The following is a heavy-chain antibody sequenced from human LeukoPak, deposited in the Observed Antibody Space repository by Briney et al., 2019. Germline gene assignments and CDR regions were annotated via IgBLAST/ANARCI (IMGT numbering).Heavy chain of an antibody. J-gene: IGHJ4*02. D-gene: IGHD3-10*01. Sequence: TLSLTCTVSGASISSGDYYWSWIRQPPGKGLEYLGYIHYSGSTYYNPSLKSRVTISVDTSKNQFSLTLSSVTAADTAVYYCARERSGSYYENFVYWGQGTLVTVSS. CDR1: GASISSGDYY. V-gene: IGHV4-30-4*01. CDR3: ARERSGSYYENFVY. CDR2: IHYSGST.